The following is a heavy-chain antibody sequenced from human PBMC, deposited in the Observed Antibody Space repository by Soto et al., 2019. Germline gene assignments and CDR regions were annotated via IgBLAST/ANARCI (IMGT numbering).Heavy chain of an antibody. V-gene: IGHV4-34*01. CDR3: ARVGLWFGRGWFDP. D-gene: IGHD3-10*01. J-gene: IGHJ5*02. CDR2: INHSGST. Sequence: SETLSLTCAVYGGSFSGYYWSWIRQPPGKGLEWIGEINHSGSTNYNPSLKSRVTISVDTSKNQFSLKLSSVTAADTAVYYCARVGLWFGRGWFDPWGQGTLVTVS. CDR1: GGSFSGYY.